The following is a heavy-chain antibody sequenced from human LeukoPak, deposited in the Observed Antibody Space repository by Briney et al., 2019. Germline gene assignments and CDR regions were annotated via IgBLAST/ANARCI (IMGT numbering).Heavy chain of an antibody. CDR2: IFRTGST. CDR1: CRSRRWGGED. CDR3: ARAPLPYGGNSGSDY. V-gene: IGHV4-31*02. D-gene: IGHD4-23*01. Sequence: LALSGSVSCRSRRWGGEDGAWIRQNPGKGLEWIGYIFRTGSTYYNPSLNSRVAISLDTSKNHFSLNLTSVTAADTAVYYCARAPLPYGGNSGSDYWGQGTLVTVSS. J-gene: IGHJ4*02.